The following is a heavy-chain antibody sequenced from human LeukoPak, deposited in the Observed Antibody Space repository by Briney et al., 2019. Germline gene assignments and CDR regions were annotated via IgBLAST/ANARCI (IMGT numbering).Heavy chain of an antibody. V-gene: IGHV4-39*01. CDR3: ARQGLLWFGELSY. Sequence: PSETLSLTCTVSGGPISSGGYYWGWIRQHPGKGLEWIGYIYYSGSTYYNPSLKSRVTISVDTSKNQFSLKLSSVTAADTAVYYCARQGLLWFGELSYWGQGTLVTVSS. D-gene: IGHD3-10*01. J-gene: IGHJ4*02. CDR1: GGPISSGGYY. CDR2: IYYSGST.